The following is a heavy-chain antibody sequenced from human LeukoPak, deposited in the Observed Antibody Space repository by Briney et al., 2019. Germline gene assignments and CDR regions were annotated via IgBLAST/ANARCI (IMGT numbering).Heavy chain of an antibody. Sequence: SETLSLTCAVYGGSFSGYYWSWIRQPPGKGLEWIGEINHGGSTNYNPSLKSRVTISVDTSKNQFSLKLSSVTAADTAVYYCARGGITIFGVVIRTTPLFDYWGQGTLVTVSS. CDR2: INHGGST. V-gene: IGHV4-34*01. CDR3: ARGGITIFGVVIRTTPLFDY. J-gene: IGHJ4*02. CDR1: GGSFSGYY. D-gene: IGHD3-3*01.